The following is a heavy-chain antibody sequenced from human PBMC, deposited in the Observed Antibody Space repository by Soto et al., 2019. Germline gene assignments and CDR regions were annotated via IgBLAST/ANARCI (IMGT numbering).Heavy chain of an antibody. D-gene: IGHD1-26*01. V-gene: IGHV4-59*08. CDR1: GGSISSYY. CDR3: ARHGLGLDY. CDR2: IHYSGST. Sequence: QVQLQESGPGLVNPSETLSLTCTVSGGSISSYYWSWIRQPPGKGLDYIGYIHYSGSTHYNPSLKCRVTISLDTYKHQFSLKLGYVTAADPAVYYCARHGLGLDYWGQGTLVTVSS. J-gene: IGHJ4*02.